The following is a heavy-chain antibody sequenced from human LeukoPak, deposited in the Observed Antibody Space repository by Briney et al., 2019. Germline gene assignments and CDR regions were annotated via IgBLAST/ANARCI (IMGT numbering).Heavy chain of an antibody. CDR2: IYSNGNT. J-gene: IGHJ4*02. CDR1: GFTFSTYS. D-gene: IGHD4-17*01. Sequence: GGSLRLSCAASGFTFSTYSMSWVRQRPGKGLEWVSIIYSNGNTYYADSVMGRFTISRDYFKNTVSLQMNSLRVEDTAVYYCARGGTTVTTFDYWGRGTLVTVSS. CDR3: ARGGTTVTTFDY. V-gene: IGHV3-53*01.